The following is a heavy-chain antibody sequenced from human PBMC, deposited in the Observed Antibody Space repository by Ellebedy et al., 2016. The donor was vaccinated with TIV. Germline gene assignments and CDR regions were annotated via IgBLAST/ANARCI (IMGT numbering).Heavy chain of an antibody. Sequence: SETLSLXXSVSGFSISGGYYWGWIRQTPGKGLEWIGSMFHSGSTYYNPSLKSRVTISVDTSKNQMSLKVTSVTAADTAIYYCARHVYGRGSPDWGQGTLVTVSS. CDR2: MFHSGST. CDR3: ARHVYGRGSPD. V-gene: IGHV4-38-2*02. D-gene: IGHD5/OR15-5a*01. J-gene: IGHJ4*02. CDR1: GFSISGGYY.